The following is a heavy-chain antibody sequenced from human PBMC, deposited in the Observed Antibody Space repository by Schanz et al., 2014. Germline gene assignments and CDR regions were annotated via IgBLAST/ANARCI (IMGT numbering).Heavy chain of an antibody. J-gene: IGHJ4*02. CDR3: AMGGYQLPH. V-gene: IGHV3-66*01. D-gene: IGHD2-2*01. CDR1: GFTVSSNY. CDR2: IYGGGIT. Sequence: EVQLVESGGGLVQPGGSLRLSCAASGFTVSSNYMSWVRQAPGKGLEWVSVIYGGGITYFSDSVKSRFTISRDNAENTLYLQMTSLRVEDAAVYFCAMGGYQLPHWGQGTLVNVSS.